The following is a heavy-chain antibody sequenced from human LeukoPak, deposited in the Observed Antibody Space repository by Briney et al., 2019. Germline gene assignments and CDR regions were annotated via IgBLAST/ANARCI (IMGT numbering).Heavy chain of an antibody. D-gene: IGHD3-10*01. CDR1: GLNFANSW. V-gene: IGHV5-51*01. CDR2: IYPSDSDT. CDR3: ARQALWFGALLPLYFDY. J-gene: IGHJ4*02. Sequence: GESLKISCKASGLNFANSWIVWVRQMPGKGLEWMGIIYPSDSDTRYNPSFQGQVTISADKSISTAYLQWSSLKASDTAMYYCARQALWFGALLPLYFDYWGQGTLVTVSS.